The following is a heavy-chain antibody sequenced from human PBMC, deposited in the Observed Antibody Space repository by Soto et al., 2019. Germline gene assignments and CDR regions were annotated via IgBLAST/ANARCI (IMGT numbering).Heavy chain of an antibody. J-gene: IGHJ6*04. Sequence: PREYLRHSCAASGFTFRSFEMDWVRQVPGKGLEWVSYISSSGSTLSYADSVKGRFTISRDNAQNSLHLQMDSLRAEDTAIYFCVRDSCLQQFLVWGKGVPVTVPP. CDR3: VRDSCLQQFLV. CDR2: ISSSGSTL. V-gene: IGHV3-48*03. D-gene: IGHD1-1*01. CDR1: GFTFRSFE.